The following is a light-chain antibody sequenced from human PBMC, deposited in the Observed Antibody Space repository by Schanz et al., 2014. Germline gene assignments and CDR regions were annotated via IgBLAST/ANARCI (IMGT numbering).Light chain of an antibody. Sequence: SVLAQPASVSGSPGQSITISCTGTRSDVGAYNYVSWYQQHPGNAPKLMIYDVSNRPSGVSNRFSGSKSGNTASLTISGLQTEDEADYYCCSYTTTKTLVFGGGTKLTVL. CDR1: RSDVGAYNY. J-gene: IGLJ2*01. V-gene: IGLV2-14*03. CDR3: CSYTTTKTLV. CDR2: DVS.